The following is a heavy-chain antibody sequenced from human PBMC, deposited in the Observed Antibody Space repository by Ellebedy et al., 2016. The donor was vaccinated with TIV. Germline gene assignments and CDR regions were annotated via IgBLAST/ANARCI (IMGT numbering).Heavy chain of an antibody. J-gene: IGHJ4*02. D-gene: IGHD5-18*01. Sequence: ASVKVSXKASRDTFTNFGINWVRQAAGQGLEWMGWMNPHGNTGYAQKFLGRVTLSRDTSISTAYMELSSLRSEDTAVYYCARYISGSGFHHWGQGTLVTVSS. CDR1: RDTFTNFG. CDR2: MNPHGNT. CDR3: ARYISGSGFHH. V-gene: IGHV1-8*02.